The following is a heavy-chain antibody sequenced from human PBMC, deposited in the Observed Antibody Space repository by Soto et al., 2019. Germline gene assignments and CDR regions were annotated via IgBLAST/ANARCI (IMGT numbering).Heavy chain of an antibody. D-gene: IGHD3-22*01. CDR3: ARHEYVSSSYDLLDV. CDR2: TYYTGTT. V-gene: IGHV4-39*01. J-gene: IGHJ3*01. CDR1: GGSVTNINYF. Sequence: PSETLSLTCSVSGGSVTNINYFWAWIRQSPGKGLEWIANTYYTGTTFYNPSLRSRVSMTIDASKNRFSLNLSSVTASDTALYYCARHEYVSSSYDLLDVWGRGTMVTVSS.